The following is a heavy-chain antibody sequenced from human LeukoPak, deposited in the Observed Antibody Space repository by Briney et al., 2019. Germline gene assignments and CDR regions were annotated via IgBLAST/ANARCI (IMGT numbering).Heavy chain of an antibody. CDR2: IWYDGSNK. V-gene: IGHV3-33*01. D-gene: IGHD6-19*01. J-gene: IGHJ6*02. Sequence: GRSLRLSCAASGFTFSSYGMHWVRQAPGKGLEWVAVIWYDGSNKYYADSVKGRFTISRDNSKNTLYLQMNSLRAEDTAVYYCARGQHRIAVAGYYYYGMDGWGQGTTVTVAS. CDR1: GFTFSSYG. CDR3: ARGQHRIAVAGYYYYGMDG.